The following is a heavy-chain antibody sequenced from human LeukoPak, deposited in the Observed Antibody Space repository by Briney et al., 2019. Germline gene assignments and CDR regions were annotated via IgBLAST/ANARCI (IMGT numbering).Heavy chain of an antibody. CDR3: AKDRIAVRPSWFHH. J-gene: IGHJ5*02. Sequence: GGSVSLPCAASGFSFSSYGMHWVRQAPGKGLEWVALIRYDGNDKYYVDSVKGRFTISRDNSKNTLYLQMNSLRGEDTAVYYCAKDRIAVRPSWFHHWGQGTLVTVSS. CDR2: IRYDGNDK. CDR1: GFSFSSYG. V-gene: IGHV3-30*02. D-gene: IGHD6-6*01.